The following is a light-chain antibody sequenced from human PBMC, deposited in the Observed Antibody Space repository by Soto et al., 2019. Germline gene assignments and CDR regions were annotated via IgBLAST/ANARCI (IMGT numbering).Light chain of an antibody. CDR1: QSVSSN. J-gene: IGKJ2*01. V-gene: IGKV3-15*01. CDR3: QHYGSLPPYN. CDR2: GAS. Sequence: EIVLTQSPATLSLSPGERATLSCRASQSVSSNLACYQQKPGQAPRLLIYGASTRATGIPARFSGSGSGTEFTLTISSLQSEDFAVYYCQHYGSLPPYNFGRGTKADIK.